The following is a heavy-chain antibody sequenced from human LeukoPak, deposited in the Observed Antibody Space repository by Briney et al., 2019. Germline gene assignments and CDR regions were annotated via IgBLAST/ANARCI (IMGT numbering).Heavy chain of an antibody. CDR2: VSYSGDT. CDR1: GGSISGHF. Sequence: ASETLSLTCTVSGGSISGHFWSWIRQPPGKGLEWIGFVSYSGDTNYSPSFNGRVTISLDTSKSQFSLNLNSVTAADTAVYFCARGGASSRYFGYWGQGTLVTVSS. D-gene: IGHD1-26*01. J-gene: IGHJ4*02. V-gene: IGHV4-59*11. CDR3: ARGGASSRYFGY.